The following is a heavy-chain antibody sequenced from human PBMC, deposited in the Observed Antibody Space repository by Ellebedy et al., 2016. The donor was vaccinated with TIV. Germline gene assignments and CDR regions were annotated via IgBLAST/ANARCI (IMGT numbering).Heavy chain of an antibody. V-gene: IGHV4-4*07. CDR1: GGSISSYY. CDR2: IYTSGST. D-gene: IGHD6-19*01. J-gene: IGHJ3*02. Sequence: SETLSLXCTVSGGSISSYYWSWIRQPARKGLEWIGRIYTSGSTNYNPSLKSRVTMSVDTSKNQFSLKLSSVTAADTAVYYCASPKRSYSSGWYYAFDIWGQGTMVTVSS. CDR3: ASPKRSYSSGWYYAFDI.